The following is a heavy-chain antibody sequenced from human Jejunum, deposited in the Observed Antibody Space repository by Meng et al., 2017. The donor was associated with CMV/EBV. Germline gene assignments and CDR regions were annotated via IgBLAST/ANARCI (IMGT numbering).Heavy chain of an antibody. Sequence: SGGSINTGGDFWTWIRQHPGKGLKWIGNIYYFRGGTNYNPSFKSRVTISMDTSKNQFSLKLTSVTAADTAVYYCARLLWSGDVYFDYWGQGTLVTVSS. D-gene: IGHD3-3*01. CDR1: GGSINTGGDF. V-gene: IGHV4-31*02. J-gene: IGHJ4*02. CDR3: ARLLWSGDVYFDY. CDR2: IYYFRGGT.